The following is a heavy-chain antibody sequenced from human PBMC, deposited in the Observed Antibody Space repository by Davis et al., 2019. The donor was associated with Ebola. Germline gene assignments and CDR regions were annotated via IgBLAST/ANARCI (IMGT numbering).Heavy chain of an antibody. CDR3: TVTTVTTGSDY. J-gene: IGHJ4*02. D-gene: IGHD4-11*01. V-gene: IGHV1-46*03. Sequence: GESLNISCAASGFTFSSYAMHWVRQAPGQGLEWMGIINPSGGSTSYAQKFQGRVTMTRDTSTSTVYMELSSLKTEDTAVYYCTVTTVTTGSDYWGQGTLVTVSS. CDR2: INPSGGST. CDR1: GFTFSSYA.